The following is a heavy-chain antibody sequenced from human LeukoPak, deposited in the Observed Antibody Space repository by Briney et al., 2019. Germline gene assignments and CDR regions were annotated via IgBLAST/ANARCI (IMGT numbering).Heavy chain of an antibody. D-gene: IGHD2-8*01. J-gene: IGHJ4*02. Sequence: PGGSLRLSCAASGFTFSSYCMSWVRQAPGKGLEWVANIKQNGSEKYYVDSVKGRFTISRDNAKNSLYLQMTCLRAEDTAVYYCARDGYIARIRSLLGSANGDPPDYWGQGTLVTVSS. CDR1: GFTFSSYC. CDR2: IKQNGSEK. V-gene: IGHV3-7*01. CDR3: ARDGYIARIRSLLGSANGDPPDY.